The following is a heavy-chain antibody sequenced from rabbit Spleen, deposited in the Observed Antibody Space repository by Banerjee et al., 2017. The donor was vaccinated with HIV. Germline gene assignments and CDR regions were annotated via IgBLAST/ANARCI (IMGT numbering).Heavy chain of an antibody. CDR3: ARDLPGIIGWNFNL. CDR2: IYAGSSTST. Sequence: QEQLEESGGDLVKPEGSLTLTCTASGFSFSSRYYMCWVRQAPGKGLEWIACIYAGSSTSTYYATWAKGRFTISKTSSTTVTLQMTSLTAADTATYFCARDLPGIIGWNFNLWGPGTLVTVS. J-gene: IGHJ4*01. V-gene: IGHV1S45*01. CDR1: GFSFSSRYY. D-gene: IGHD1-1*01.